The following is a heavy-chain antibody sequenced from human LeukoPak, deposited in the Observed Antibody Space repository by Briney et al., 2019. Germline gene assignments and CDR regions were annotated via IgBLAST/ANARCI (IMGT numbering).Heavy chain of an antibody. V-gene: IGHV3-23*01. Sequence: GGSLRLSCAASGFAFQFFEMHWVRQAPGRGLEWVSGISESGDSSNYADTVKGRLTISRDNSKNTLYLQMNSLRDEDTAVYYCAKIVVVPTASPSDAFDIWGQETMVTVSS. CDR2: ISESGDSS. CDR1: GFAFQFFE. D-gene: IGHD2-2*01. CDR3: AKIVVVPTASPSDAFDI. J-gene: IGHJ3*02.